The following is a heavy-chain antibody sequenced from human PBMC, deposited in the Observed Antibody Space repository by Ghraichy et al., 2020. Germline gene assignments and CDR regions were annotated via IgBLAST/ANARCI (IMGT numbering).Heavy chain of an antibody. CDR1: GGSFSAYY. Sequence: SKTLSLTCNVYGGSFSAYYWSWIRQSPGKGLEWIGETSHSGYTTYSPSLESRVTISVDTSKNQFSLKLNSVTAADTAVYYCARGPFTSGWMWYYFDAWGQGTPVTVSS. CDR2: TSHSGYT. V-gene: IGHV4-34*01. J-gene: IGHJ4*02. D-gene: IGHD6-19*01. CDR3: ARGPFTSGWMWYYFDA.